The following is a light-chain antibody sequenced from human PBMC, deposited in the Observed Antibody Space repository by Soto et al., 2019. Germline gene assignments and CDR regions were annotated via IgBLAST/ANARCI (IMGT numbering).Light chain of an antibody. V-gene: IGLV4-60*03. CDR3: ETWDSNTHAV. Sequence: QSVLTQSSSASASLGSSVKITCTLSSGHSTYTIAWHQQQPGKAPRYLMKVERSGRNNKGSGVPDRFSGSSSGADRYLTISTLQSEDEADYYCETWDSNTHAVFGGGTKLTVL. CDR2: VERSGRN. CDR1: SGHSTYT. J-gene: IGLJ3*02.